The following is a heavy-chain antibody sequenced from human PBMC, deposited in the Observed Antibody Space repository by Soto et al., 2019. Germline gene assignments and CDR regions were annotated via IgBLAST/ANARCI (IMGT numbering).Heavy chain of an antibody. CDR2: IYYSGST. CDR1: GGSLSNYY. V-gene: IGHV4-59*08. J-gene: IGHJ4*02. CDR3: ARHRYSYGVYYFDY. D-gene: IGHD5-18*01. Sequence: SETLSLTCIGSGGSLSNYYWSWIRQPPGKGLEWIGYIYYSGSTNYNPSLTSRVTISVDTSKNQFSLKLSSVTAADTAVYYCARHRYSYGVYYFDYWGQGTLVTVSS.